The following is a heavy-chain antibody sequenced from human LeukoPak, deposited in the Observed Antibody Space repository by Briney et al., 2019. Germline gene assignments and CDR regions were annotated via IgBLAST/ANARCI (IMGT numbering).Heavy chain of an antibody. CDR1: GGSFSGYY. Sequence: SETLSLTCAVYGGSFSGYYWSWIRQPPGRGLEWIGEINHSGSTNYNPSLKSRVTISVDMSKNQFSLKLSSVTAADTAVYYCARGPPAKPGTGYYYGMDVWGQGTTVTVSS. J-gene: IGHJ6*02. D-gene: IGHD2-2*01. CDR2: INHSGST. CDR3: ARGPPAKPGTGYYYGMDV. V-gene: IGHV4-34*01.